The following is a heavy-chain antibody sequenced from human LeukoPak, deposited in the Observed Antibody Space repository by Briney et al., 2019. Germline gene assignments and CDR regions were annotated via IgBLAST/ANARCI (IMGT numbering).Heavy chain of an antibody. Sequence: GGSLRLSCAASGFTFSSNYMSWVRQAPGKGLEWVSVIYSGGSTYYADSVKGRFTISRDNSKNTLYLQMNSLRAEDTAVYYCAKAVVVVPAAAHFDYWGQGTLVTVSS. J-gene: IGHJ4*02. V-gene: IGHV3-53*01. CDR1: GFTFSSNY. CDR3: AKAVVVVPAAAHFDY. CDR2: IYSGGST. D-gene: IGHD2-2*01.